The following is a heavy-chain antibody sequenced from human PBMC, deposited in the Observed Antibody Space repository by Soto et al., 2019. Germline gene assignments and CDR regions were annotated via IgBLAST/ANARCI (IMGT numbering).Heavy chain of an antibody. CDR3: AKDGSHNFDY. CDR1: GFTFSHYA. D-gene: IGHD1-26*01. J-gene: IGHJ4*02. CDR2: MSYDGSNE. Sequence: QVQLVESGGGVVQPGRSLRLSCAASGFTFSHYAMHWVRQAPGKGLEWVALMSYDGSNEYYADPVKGRFTISRDNSKNTLYLQMNSLRAEDTAVYYCAKDGSHNFDYWCQGTLVTVSS. V-gene: IGHV3-30*18.